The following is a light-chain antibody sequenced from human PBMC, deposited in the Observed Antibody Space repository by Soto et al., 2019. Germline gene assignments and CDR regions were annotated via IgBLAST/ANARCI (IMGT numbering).Light chain of an antibody. V-gene: IGKV3-15*01. Sequence: EKILTQSPVTQSHCSGHISHLYCXASQRVSSHLAWYQQKPGQAPRLLIYAASTRATGIPVRFSGSGSETEFTLTIRSLQSEDSALYYCHQYNNWPWTFGQGTKVDI. CDR2: AAS. J-gene: IGKJ1*01. CDR3: HQYNNWPWT. CDR1: QRVSSH.